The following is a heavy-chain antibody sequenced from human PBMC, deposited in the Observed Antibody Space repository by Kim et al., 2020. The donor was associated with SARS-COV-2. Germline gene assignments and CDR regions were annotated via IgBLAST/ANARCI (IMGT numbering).Heavy chain of an antibody. V-gene: IGHV1-69*04. D-gene: IGHD6-19*01. CDR3: ARDNGAGPFDY. J-gene: IGHJ4*02. Sequence: ETDARKFQGSVTITEDKSTSTAYMELSSLRSEDTAVYYCARDNGAGPFDYWGQGTLVTVSS. CDR2: E.